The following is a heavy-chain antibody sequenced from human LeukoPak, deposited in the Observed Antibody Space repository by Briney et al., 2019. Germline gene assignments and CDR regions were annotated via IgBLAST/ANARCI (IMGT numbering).Heavy chain of an antibody. CDR2: IYYSGST. CDR3: ARETWSGDVDTAMARPYYYYYMDV. CDR1: GGSISSSSYY. V-gene: IGHV4-30-4*08. D-gene: IGHD5-18*01. Sequence: SETLSLTCTVSGGSISSSSYYWGWIRQPPGKGLEWIGYIYYSGSTYYNPSLKSRVTISVDTSKNQFSLKLSSVTAADTAVYYCARETWSGDVDTAMARPYYYYYMDVWGKGTTVTVSS. J-gene: IGHJ6*03.